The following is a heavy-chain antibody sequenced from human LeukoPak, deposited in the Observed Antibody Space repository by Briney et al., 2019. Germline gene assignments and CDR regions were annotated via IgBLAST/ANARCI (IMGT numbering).Heavy chain of an antibody. CDR2: LYHSGST. Sequence: SETLSLTCTVSGGSISSGSYYWSWIRQPAGKGLEWIANLYHSGSTYYNPSLKSRVTISVDTSKNQFSLKLSSVTAADTAVYYCARVTYSIFDYWGQGTLVTVSS. V-gene: IGHV4-39*07. CDR1: GGSISSGSYY. D-gene: IGHD2-21*01. J-gene: IGHJ4*02. CDR3: ARVTYSIFDY.